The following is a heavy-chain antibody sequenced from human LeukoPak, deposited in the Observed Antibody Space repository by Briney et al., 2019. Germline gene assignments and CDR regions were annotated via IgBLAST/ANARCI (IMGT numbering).Heavy chain of an antibody. CDR1: GFTFNSYW. V-gene: IGHV3-74*01. Sequence: GGSLRLSCAASGFTFNSYWMHWVRQAPGKGLLWVSRINTDGSSTHYADSVKGRLTISRDNAKNMLYLQMNGLRAEDTAVYYCAREIAAAAHYWGQGTLVTVSS. J-gene: IGHJ4*02. D-gene: IGHD6-13*01. CDR3: AREIAAAAHY. CDR2: INTDGSST.